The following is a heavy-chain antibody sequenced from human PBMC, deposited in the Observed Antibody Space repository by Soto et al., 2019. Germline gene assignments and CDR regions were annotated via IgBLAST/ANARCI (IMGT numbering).Heavy chain of an antibody. D-gene: IGHD6-19*01. CDR2: ITYDGSEI. CDR3: AKEQSSGFYRVVDY. Sequence: QVQVVESGGGVVQPGRSLRLSCAASGFTLSCCGMHWVRQAPGKGLEWVGVITYDGSEIHYRDSVKGRFTISRDSSENTVYLQMNSLRVEDSAVYYCAKEQSSGFYRVVDYWGQGTLVTVSP. V-gene: IGHV3-30*18. CDR1: GFTLSCCG. J-gene: IGHJ4*02.